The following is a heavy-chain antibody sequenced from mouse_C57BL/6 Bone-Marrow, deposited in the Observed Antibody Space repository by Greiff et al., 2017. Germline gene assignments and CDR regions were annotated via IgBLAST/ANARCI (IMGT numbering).Heavy chain of an antibody. D-gene: IGHD1-1*01. CDR1: GFNIKDDY. Sequence: EVKLQQSGAELVRPGASVKLSCTASGFNIKDDYMHWVKQRPEQGLEWIGWIDPENGDTEYASKFQGKATITADTSSNTAYLQLSSLTSEDTAVYYCTPYYGSRGYWGQGTTITVSS. CDR3: TPYYGSRGY. CDR2: IDPENGDT. V-gene: IGHV14-4*01. J-gene: IGHJ2*01.